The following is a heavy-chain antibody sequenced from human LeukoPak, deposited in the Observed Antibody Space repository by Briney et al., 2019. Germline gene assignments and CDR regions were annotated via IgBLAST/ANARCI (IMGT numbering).Heavy chain of an antibody. Sequence: SETLSLTCAVYGGSYSGYYWSWIRQPPGKGVEWIGEINHSGSTNYNPSLKSRVTISVDTSKNQFSLKLSSVTAADTAVYYCARNLVATIFNWFDPWGQGTLVTVSS. D-gene: IGHD5-12*01. CDR2: INHSGST. CDR3: ARNLVATIFNWFDP. CDR1: GGSYSGYY. V-gene: IGHV4-34*01. J-gene: IGHJ5*02.